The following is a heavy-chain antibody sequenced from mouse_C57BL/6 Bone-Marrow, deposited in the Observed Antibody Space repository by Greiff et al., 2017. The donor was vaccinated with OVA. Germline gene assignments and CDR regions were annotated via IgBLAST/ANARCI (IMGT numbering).Heavy chain of an antibody. Sequence: EVQLQQSGPGLAKPSPPLSLTCSVTGYSITSAYWNWIRKFPGNKLEYMGYISYSGSTYYNPSLKSRISITRDTSKNQYYLQLNSVTTEDTATYYCAREWESEYFATWGTGTTVTVSS. CDR1: GYSITSAY. D-gene: IGHD1-3*01. CDR2: ISYSGST. CDR3: AREWESEYFAT. J-gene: IGHJ1*03. V-gene: IGHV3-8*01.